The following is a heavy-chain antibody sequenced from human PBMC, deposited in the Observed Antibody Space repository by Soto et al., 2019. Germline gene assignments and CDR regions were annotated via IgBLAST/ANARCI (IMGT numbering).Heavy chain of an antibody. CDR3: ASYRGALYFES. V-gene: IGHV4-59*01. D-gene: IGHD3-16*01. J-gene: IGHJ4*02. CDR2: VFYGGT. Sequence: KPSETLSLTCSVSGRCMRSNDWSWIRQSPDKGLEWLGYVFYGGTDYNPSLGGRVSMSVETSKSQFSLKLTSVTVADTAVYYCASYRGALYFESWGPGILVTVSS. CDR1: GRCMRSND.